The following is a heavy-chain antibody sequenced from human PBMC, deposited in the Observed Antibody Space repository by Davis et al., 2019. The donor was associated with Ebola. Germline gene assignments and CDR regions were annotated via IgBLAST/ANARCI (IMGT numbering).Heavy chain of an antibody. D-gene: IGHD3-3*01. J-gene: IGHJ6*02. CDR2: INHSGST. V-gene: IGHV4-34*01. CDR1: GGSFSGYY. Sequence: MPSETLSLTCAVYGGSFSGYYWSWIRQPPGKGLEWIGEINHSGSTNYNPSLKSRVTISVDTSKNQFSLKLSSVTAADTAVYYCARWRYYDFWSGYYTVGYYGMDVWGQGTTVTVSS. CDR3: ARWRYYDFWSGYYTVGYYGMDV.